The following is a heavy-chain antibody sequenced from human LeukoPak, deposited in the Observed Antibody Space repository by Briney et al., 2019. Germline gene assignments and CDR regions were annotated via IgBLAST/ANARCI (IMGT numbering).Heavy chain of an antibody. CDR3: VRSTGGDWYTFDT. J-gene: IGHJ3*02. CDR2: ISSSGSTI. Sequence: GGSLRLSCAASGFTFSSYEMNWVRQAPGKGLEWVSYISSSGSTIYYADSVKGRFTISRDNARNSLYLQMNSLRADDTSVYFCVRSTGGDWYTFDTWGQGTMVTVSS. D-gene: IGHD2-21*02. V-gene: IGHV3-48*03. CDR1: GFTFSSYE.